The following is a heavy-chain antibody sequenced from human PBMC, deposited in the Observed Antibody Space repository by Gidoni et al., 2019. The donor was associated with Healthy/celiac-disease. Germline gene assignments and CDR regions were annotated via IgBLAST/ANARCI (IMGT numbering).Heavy chain of an antibody. J-gene: IGHJ4*02. Sequence: QVQLVESGGGVVQHGRSLRLSCAASGFTFSSYGMHWVRQAPGKGVEWVAVIWYDGSNKYYADSVKGRFTIYRDNSKDTLYLQMNSLRAEDTAVYYCARDGEMASMDYWGQGTLVTVSS. CDR1: GFTFSSYG. D-gene: IGHD3-3*02. V-gene: IGHV3-33*01. CDR2: IWYDGSNK. CDR3: ARDGEMASMDY.